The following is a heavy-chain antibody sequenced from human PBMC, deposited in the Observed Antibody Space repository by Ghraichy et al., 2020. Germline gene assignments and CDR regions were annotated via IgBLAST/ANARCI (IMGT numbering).Heavy chain of an antibody. CDR2: ISAYNGNT. CDR3: ARCRSMGYQLLSEGYWFDP. Sequence: ASVKVSCKASGYTFTSYGISWVRQAPGQGLEWMGWISAYNGNTNYAQKLQGRVTMTTDTSTSTAYMELRSLRSDDTAVYYCARCRSMGYQLLSEGYWFDPWGQGTLVTVSS. J-gene: IGHJ5*02. D-gene: IGHD2-2*01. CDR1: GYTFTSYG. V-gene: IGHV1-18*04.